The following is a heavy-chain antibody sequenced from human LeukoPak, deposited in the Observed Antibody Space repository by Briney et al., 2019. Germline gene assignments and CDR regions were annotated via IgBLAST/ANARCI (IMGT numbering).Heavy chain of an antibody. CDR2: INPSGGST. CDR1: GYTFTSYY. D-gene: IGHD2-2*01. J-gene: IGHJ3*02. CDR3: SSGGYCSSTSCYGFAFDI. V-gene: IGHV1-46*03. Sequence: ASVKVSCKASGYTFTSYYMHWVRQAPGQGLEWMGIINPSGGSTSYAQKFQDRVTMTRDTSTSTVYMELSSLRSEDTAVYYCSSGGYCSSTSCYGFAFDIWGQGTMVTVSS.